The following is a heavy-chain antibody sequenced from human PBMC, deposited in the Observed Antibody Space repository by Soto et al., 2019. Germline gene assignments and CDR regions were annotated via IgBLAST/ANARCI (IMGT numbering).Heavy chain of an antibody. Sequence: GGSLRLSCAASGFTFSSYSMNWVRQAPGKGLEWVSYISSSSSTIYYADSVKGRFTISRDNAKNSLYLQMNSLRDEDTAVYYCARDRSCSSTSCYKGYYYYGMDVWGQGTTVTVSS. CDR1: GFTFSSYS. V-gene: IGHV3-48*02. D-gene: IGHD2-2*02. CDR2: ISSSSSTI. J-gene: IGHJ6*02. CDR3: ARDRSCSSTSCYKGYYYYGMDV.